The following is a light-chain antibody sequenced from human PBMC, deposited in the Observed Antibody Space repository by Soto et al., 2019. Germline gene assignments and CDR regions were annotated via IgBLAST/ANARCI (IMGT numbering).Light chain of an antibody. CDR1: QSVTSNY. V-gene: IGKV3-20*01. Sequence: EIVLTQSPGTLSLSPGERATLSCRASQSVTSNYLAWYQLKPGKAPRLLIYAASNTATGIPVRFSGSGSGTDFTLSISRLEPEDFAVYYCQQYGSTPSITFGQGTRLEIK. J-gene: IGKJ5*01. CDR2: AAS. CDR3: QQYGSTPSIT.